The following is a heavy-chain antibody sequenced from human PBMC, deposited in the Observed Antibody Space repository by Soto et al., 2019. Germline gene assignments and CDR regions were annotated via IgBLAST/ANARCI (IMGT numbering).Heavy chain of an antibody. CDR3: ARVKAAAGTFAYYYGMDV. CDR1: GGSISSYY. CDR2: IYYSGST. Sequence: PSETLSLTCTVSGGSISSYYWSWIRQPPGKGLEWIGYIYYSGSTNYNPSLKSRVTISVDTSKNQFCLKLSSVTAADTAVYYCARVKAAAGTFAYYYGMDVWGQGTTVTVSS. V-gene: IGHV4-59*01. J-gene: IGHJ6*02. D-gene: IGHD6-13*01.